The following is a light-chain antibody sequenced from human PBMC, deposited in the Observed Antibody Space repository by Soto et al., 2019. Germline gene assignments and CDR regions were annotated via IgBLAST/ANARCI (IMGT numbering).Light chain of an antibody. V-gene: IGKV2-30*01. J-gene: IGKJ1*01. CDR1: QSLVYSDGNTY. CDR2: KVS. CDR3: MQGTHWPPVT. Sequence: DVGITQSPLSLPVTLGQPASISCMSSQSLVYSDGNTYLSWFQLRPGQSARRLIYKVSNRDSGVPDRFSGSGSGTDFTLKISRVEADDVGVYYCMQGTHWPPVTFGQGTKVEI.